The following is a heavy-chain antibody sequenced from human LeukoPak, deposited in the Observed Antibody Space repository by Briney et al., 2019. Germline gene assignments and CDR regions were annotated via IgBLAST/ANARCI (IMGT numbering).Heavy chain of an antibody. Sequence: SETLSLTCTVSGGSISSYYWSWIRQPPGKGLEWIAYIHYSGSTNYNPSLKSRVTISLDTSKSQFSLKLSSMTAADTAVYYCAREVVSSPSYFDSWGQGTLVTVSS. CDR3: AREVVSSPSYFDS. CDR1: GGSISSYY. CDR2: IHYSGST. D-gene: IGHD2-15*01. J-gene: IGHJ4*02. V-gene: IGHV4-59*01.